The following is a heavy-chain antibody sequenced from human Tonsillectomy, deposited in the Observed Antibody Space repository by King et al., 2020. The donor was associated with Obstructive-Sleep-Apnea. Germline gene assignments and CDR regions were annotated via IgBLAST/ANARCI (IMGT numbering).Heavy chain of an antibody. CDR1: GYMFISYG. CDR3: ARNPYSTGWYSGWIDY. CDR2: ISAYNGNT. D-gene: IGHD6-19*01. J-gene: IGHJ4*02. V-gene: IGHV1-18*04. Sequence: FQLVQSGAEVKKPGASVKVSCEASGYMFISYGISWVRQAPGQGLEWMGWISAYNGNTNYAQKFQGRVTMTTDTSTSTTYMELRSLRSDDTAVYYCARNPYSTGWYSGWIDYWGQGTLVTVSS.